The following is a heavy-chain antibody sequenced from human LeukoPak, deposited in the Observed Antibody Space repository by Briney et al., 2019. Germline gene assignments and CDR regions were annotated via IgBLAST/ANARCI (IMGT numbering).Heavy chain of an antibody. V-gene: IGHV3-23*01. CDR1: GFTFSSFA. J-gene: IGHJ4*02. CDR2: ISGSGGAS. CDR3: AKNYGSGTYYNYFDS. Sequence: PGGSLRLSCAASGFTFSSFAMSWVRRAPGKGLEWVSSISGSGGASYYADSVKGRFTISRDNSESTLYLQINSLRAEYTAVFYCAKNYGSGTYYNYFDSWGQGTLVTVSS. D-gene: IGHD3-10*01.